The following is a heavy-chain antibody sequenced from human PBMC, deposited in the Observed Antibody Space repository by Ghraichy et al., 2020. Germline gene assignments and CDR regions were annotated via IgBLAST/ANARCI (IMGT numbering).Heavy chain of an antibody. Sequence: SETLSLTCTVSGGSISSSSYYWGWIRQPPGKGLEWIGSIYYSGSTYYNPSLKSRVTISVDTSKNQFSLKLSSVTAADTAVYYCARHVPLTMNYDFWSGYWEGYYYYMDVWGKGTTVTVSS. CDR1: GGSISSSSYY. CDR2: IYYSGST. J-gene: IGHJ6*03. CDR3: ARHVPLTMNYDFWSGYWEGYYYYMDV. V-gene: IGHV4-39*01. D-gene: IGHD3-3*01.